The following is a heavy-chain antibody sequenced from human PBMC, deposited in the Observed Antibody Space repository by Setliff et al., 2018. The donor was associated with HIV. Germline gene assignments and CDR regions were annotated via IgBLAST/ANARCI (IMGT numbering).Heavy chain of an antibody. CDR3: AREEGRYFDWSHTRDAFGI. Sequence: SETLSLTCTVSGGSFRSGGYYWSWIRQHPGKGLEWIGYIYYSGSTYYNPSLKSRLTISVDTSKNQFSLNLSSVTAADTAVYYCAREEGRYFDWSHTRDAFGIWGQGTMVTVSS. V-gene: IGHV4-31*03. CDR1: GGSFRSGGYY. D-gene: IGHD3-9*01. CDR2: IYYSGST. J-gene: IGHJ3*02.